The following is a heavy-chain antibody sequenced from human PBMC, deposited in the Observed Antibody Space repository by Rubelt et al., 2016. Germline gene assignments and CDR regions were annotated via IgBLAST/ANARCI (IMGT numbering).Heavy chain of an antibody. CDR1: GGTFSSYA. V-gene: IGHV1-69*01. CDR2: IIPIFGTA. J-gene: IGHJ6*02. Sequence: QVQLVQSGAEVKKPGSSVKVSCKASGGTFSSYAISWVRQAPGQGLEWMGGIIPIFGTANYAQKFQGGVTLPADESTCTAYRELSSLRSEETAVYYCARDVGRWTGTTYYYYGMDVWGQGTTVTVSS. D-gene: IGHD1-7*01. CDR3: ARDVGRWTGTTYYYYGMDV.